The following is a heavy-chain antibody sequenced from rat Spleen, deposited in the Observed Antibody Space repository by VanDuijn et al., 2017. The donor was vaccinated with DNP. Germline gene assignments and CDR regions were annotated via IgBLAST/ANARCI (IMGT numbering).Heavy chain of an antibody. CDR3: AKDPEYYGFQGYFDY. CDR1: GFTFSNYG. Sequence: EVQLVESGGGLVQPGRSLRLSCAASGFTFSNYGMAWVRQAPTKGLEWVASINTGGFNTYYRDSVKGRFTVSRDNAENTAYLQMNSLRFDDTATYYCAKDPEYYGFQGYFDYWGQGVMVTVSS. D-gene: IGHD1-6*01. J-gene: IGHJ2*01. V-gene: IGHV5S13*01. CDR2: INTGGFNT.